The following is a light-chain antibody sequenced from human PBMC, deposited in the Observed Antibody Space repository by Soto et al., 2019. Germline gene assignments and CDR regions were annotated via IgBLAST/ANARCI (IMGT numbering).Light chain of an antibody. CDR2: GAS. J-gene: IGKJ5*01. Sequence: EIVMTQSPVTLSVSPGERATLSCRASQNISRSVAWYQQKPSQAPTLLIYGASIRATGIPDRFSGSGSGTDFTLTISRLEPEDVAVYYCQQYGSSLITLGGGTRLEIK. V-gene: IGKV3-20*01. CDR1: QNISRS. CDR3: QQYGSSLIT.